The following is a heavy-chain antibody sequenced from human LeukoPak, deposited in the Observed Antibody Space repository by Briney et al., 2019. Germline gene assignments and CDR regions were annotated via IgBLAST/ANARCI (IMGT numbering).Heavy chain of an antibody. J-gene: IGHJ5*02. CDR1: GFTFSSYG. Sequence: GRSLRLSCAASGFTFSSYGMHWVRQAPGKGLEWASAISGSGGSTYYADSVKGRFTISRDNSKNTLYLQMNSLRAEDTAVYYCATSSIWNYGPWGQGTLVTVSS. V-gene: IGHV3-23*01. CDR3: ATSSIWNYGP. D-gene: IGHD1-7*01. CDR2: ISGSGGST.